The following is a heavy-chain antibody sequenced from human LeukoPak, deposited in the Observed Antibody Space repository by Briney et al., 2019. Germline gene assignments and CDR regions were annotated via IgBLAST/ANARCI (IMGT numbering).Heavy chain of an antibody. V-gene: IGHV3-21*04. CDR3: AKVVGTGTTPTDY. J-gene: IGHJ4*02. Sequence: GGSLRLPCAASGFTFSSYSMNWVRQAPGKGLEWVSSLFSSSTYKYYADSVKGRFTISRDNAKNSLYLQMNSLRGEDTAVYYCAKVVGTGTTPTDYWGQGTLVTVSS. CDR1: GFTFSSYS. D-gene: IGHD1-1*01. CDR2: LFSSSTYK.